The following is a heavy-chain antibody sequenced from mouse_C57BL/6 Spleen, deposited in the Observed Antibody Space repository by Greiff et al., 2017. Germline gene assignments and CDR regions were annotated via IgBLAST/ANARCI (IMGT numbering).Heavy chain of an antibody. J-gene: IGHJ4*01. CDR1: GYTFTDYY. Sequence: DVQLQESGPVLVKPGASVKMSCKASGYTFTDYYMNWVKQSHGKSLEWIGVINPYNGGTSYNQKFKGKATLTVDKSSSTAYMELNSLTSEDSAVYYCAKLNYYGSDYAMDYWGQGTSVTVSS. V-gene: IGHV1-19*01. CDR2: INPYNGGT. CDR3: AKLNYYGSDYAMDY. D-gene: IGHD1-1*01.